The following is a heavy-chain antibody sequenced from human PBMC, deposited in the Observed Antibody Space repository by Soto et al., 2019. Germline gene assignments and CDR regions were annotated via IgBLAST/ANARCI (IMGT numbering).Heavy chain of an antibody. CDR1: GGTLRSHA. Sequence: QVQLVQSGAEVKKPGSSVRVSCKASGGTLRSHAINWVRQAPGQGLEWMGGIIPIFGSPNYAQKFQGRVTITADESSITAYMELSSLRSEDTAVYYCVREASGTSMQWGFDFWGQGTLVTVSS. V-gene: IGHV1-69*01. CDR3: VREASGTSMQWGFDF. J-gene: IGHJ4*02. D-gene: IGHD1-26*01. CDR2: IIPIFGSP.